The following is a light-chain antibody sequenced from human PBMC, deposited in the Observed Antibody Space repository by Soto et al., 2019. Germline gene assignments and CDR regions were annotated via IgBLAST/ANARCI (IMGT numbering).Light chain of an antibody. CDR2: GES. J-gene: IGKJ4*01. CDR3: QQYNNWPPLT. CDR1: QSVSSN. V-gene: IGKV3-15*01. Sequence: EIVMTQSPATLSVSPGAIATLSCRASQSVSSNLAWYQQKPGQAPRLLIYGESTRSAGIPARCSRSGSGTEYTLTTTSRQSEDVAVDYCQQYNNWPPLTFGGGTKVEIK.